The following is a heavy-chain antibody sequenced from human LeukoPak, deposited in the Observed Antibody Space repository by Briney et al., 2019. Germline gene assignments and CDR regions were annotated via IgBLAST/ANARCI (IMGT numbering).Heavy chain of an antibody. CDR3: ASPIRYCSGGSCSYYFDY. V-gene: IGHV4-59*01. D-gene: IGHD2-15*01. J-gene: IGHJ4*02. CDR1: GGSISSYY. Sequence: SETLSLTCTVSGGSISSYYWSWIREPPGKGLEWIGYIYYSGSTNYNPSLKSRVTISVDTSKNQFSLKLSSVTAADTAVYYCASPIRYCSGGSCSYYFDYWGQGTLVTVSS. CDR2: IYYSGST.